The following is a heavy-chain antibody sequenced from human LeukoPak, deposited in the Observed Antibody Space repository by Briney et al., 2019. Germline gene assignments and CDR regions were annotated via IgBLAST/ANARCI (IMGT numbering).Heavy chain of an antibody. Sequence: PGGSLRLSCAASGFTFSSYSMNWVRQAPGKGLEWVSYISSSSSTIYYADSVKGRFTISRDNAKNSLYLQMNSLRSEDTAVYYCATVYYDSSGYYYVRGWWFDPWGQGTLVTVSS. V-gene: IGHV3-48*01. CDR2: ISSSSSTI. CDR1: GFTFSSYS. CDR3: ATVYYDSSGYYYVRGWWFDP. D-gene: IGHD3-22*01. J-gene: IGHJ5*02.